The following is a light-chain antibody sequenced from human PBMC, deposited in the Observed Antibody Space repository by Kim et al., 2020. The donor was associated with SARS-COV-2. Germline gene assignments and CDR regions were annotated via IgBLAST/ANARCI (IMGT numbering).Light chain of an antibody. CDR3: QAWDSSTVV. V-gene: IGLV3-1*01. CDR2: QDT. Sequence: SYELTQPPSVSVSPGQTASITCSGDKLGDKYACWYQQMPGQSPVLVIYQDTKRPSGIPERFSGSNSGNTATLTISGTQAMDEADYYCQAWDSSTVV. CDR1: KLGDKY. J-gene: IGLJ2*01.